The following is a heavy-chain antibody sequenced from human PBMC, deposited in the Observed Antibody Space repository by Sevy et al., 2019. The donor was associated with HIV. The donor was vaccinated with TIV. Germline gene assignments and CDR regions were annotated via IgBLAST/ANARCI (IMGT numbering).Heavy chain of an antibody. CDR2: TYYRSKWYN. D-gene: IGHD1-26*01. Sequence: QSQTLSLTCAISGDSVSSNSAAWNWIRQSPSRGLEWLGRTYYRSKWYNDYAVSVKSRITINPDTSKNQFSLQLNSLTPEDTAVYYCARDRWELLHNYFDYWGQGTLVTVSS. V-gene: IGHV6-1*01. CDR1: GDSVSSNSAA. CDR3: ARDRWELLHNYFDY. J-gene: IGHJ4*02.